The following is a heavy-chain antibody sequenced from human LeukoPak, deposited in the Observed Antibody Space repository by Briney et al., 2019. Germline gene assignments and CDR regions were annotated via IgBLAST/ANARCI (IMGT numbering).Heavy chain of an antibody. CDR2: IYTSGST. D-gene: IGHD5-24*01. CDR1: GGSISSGSYY. J-gene: IGHJ6*03. CDR3: AREGGWRANYMDV. Sequence: PSETLSLTCTASGGSISSGSYYWSWIRQPAGQGLEWIGRIYTSGSTNYNPSLKSRVTISVDTSKNQFSLQLSSVTAADTAVYYCAREGGWRANYMDVWGKGTTVTVSS. V-gene: IGHV4-61*02.